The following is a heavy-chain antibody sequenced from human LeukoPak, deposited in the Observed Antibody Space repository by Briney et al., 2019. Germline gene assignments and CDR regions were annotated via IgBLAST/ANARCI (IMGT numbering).Heavy chain of an antibody. Sequence: GGSLRLSCAVSGYAFSGYSMSWVRQAPGKGLEWVAKMNEYGSEIFYLDSVKGRFTISRDNAKNSLYLQMNSLRAEDTAVYYCARPRGCGSSRCNNFDYWGQGTLVTVSS. D-gene: IGHD2-2*01. V-gene: IGHV3-7*01. CDR2: MNEYGSEI. CDR3: ARPRGCGSSRCNNFDY. J-gene: IGHJ4*02. CDR1: GYAFSGYS.